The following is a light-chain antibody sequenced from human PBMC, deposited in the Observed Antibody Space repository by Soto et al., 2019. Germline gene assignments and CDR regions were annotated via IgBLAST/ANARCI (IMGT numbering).Light chain of an antibody. Sequence: QYVLTQPPSASGTHGQRVTISCSGSSSNIGSNYVYWYQQLPGTAPKLLIYRNNQRPSGVPDRFSGSKSGTSASLAISGLRSEDEADYYCAAWDDSLSGRGVFGGGTQLTVL. J-gene: IGLJ7*01. CDR3: AAWDDSLSGRGV. CDR1: SSNIGSNY. V-gene: IGLV1-47*01. CDR2: RNN.